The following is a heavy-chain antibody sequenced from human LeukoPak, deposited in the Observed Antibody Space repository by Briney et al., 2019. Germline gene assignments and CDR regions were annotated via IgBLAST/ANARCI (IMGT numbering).Heavy chain of an antibody. Sequence: GGSLRLSCAVSGFTLSSCSMDWVRQAPGKGLEWVSYISSSSSTIYYADSVKGRFTISRDNAKNSLYLQMNSLRDEDSAVYYCARVPHIAAAGTIFDYWGQGTLVTVSS. J-gene: IGHJ4*02. CDR1: GFTLSSCS. V-gene: IGHV3-48*02. CDR2: ISSSSSTI. CDR3: ARVPHIAAAGTIFDY. D-gene: IGHD6-13*01.